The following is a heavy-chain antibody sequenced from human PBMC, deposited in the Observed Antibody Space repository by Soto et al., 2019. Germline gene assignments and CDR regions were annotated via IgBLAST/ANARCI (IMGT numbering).Heavy chain of an antibody. Sequence: SETLSLTCTVSGGSISSYYWSWIRQPPGKGLEWIGYILYSGSTNYNPSLKSRVTISVDTSKNQFSLKLSSVTAADTAVYYCARRYSRSLDFCGQGTLVTVSS. V-gene: IGHV4-59*08. J-gene: IGHJ4*02. CDR2: ILYSGST. CDR3: ARRYSRSLDF. D-gene: IGHD6-13*01. CDR1: GGSISSYY.